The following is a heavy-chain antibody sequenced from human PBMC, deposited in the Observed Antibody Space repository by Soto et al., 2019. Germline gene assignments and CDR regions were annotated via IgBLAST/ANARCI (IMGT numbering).Heavy chain of an antibody. CDR3: ARSGXTXXGGFDC. CDR2: IFSNDEK. V-gene: IGHV2-26*01. J-gene: IGHJ4*02. CDR1: GFSLSDARMG. Sequence: QVTLKESGPVLVKPTETLTLTCTVSGFSLSDARMGVSWIRQPPGKALEWLAHIFSNDEKFYSTSLKNRLTISKDTSKSQVVLTMTNMDPVNTXTYXCARSGXTXXGGFDCWGXGTLVTVSS.